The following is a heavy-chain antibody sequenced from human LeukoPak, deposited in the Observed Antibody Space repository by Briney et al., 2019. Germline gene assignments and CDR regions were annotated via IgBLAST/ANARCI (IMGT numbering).Heavy chain of an antibody. J-gene: IGHJ4*02. V-gene: IGHV1-18*01. CDR2: ISAYSGNT. CDR1: GYTFTSYG. CDR3: ARASYYYDPWDY. D-gene: IGHD3-22*01. Sequence: ASVKVSCKASGYTFTSYGISWVRQAPGQGLEWMGWISAYSGNTNYAQKLQGRVTMTTDTSTSTAYMELRSLRSDDTAVYYCARASYYYDPWDYWGQGTLVTVSS.